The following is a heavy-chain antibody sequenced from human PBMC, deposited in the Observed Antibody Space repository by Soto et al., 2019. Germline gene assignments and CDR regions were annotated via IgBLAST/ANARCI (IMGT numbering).Heavy chain of an antibody. D-gene: IGHD3-22*01. CDR2: IVVGSGNT. Sequence: ASVKVSCKASGFTFTSSAVQWVRQARGQRLEWIGWIVVGSGNTNYAQKFQERVTITRDMSTSTAYMELSSLRSEDTAVYYCAASYYYDSSGYYQPPYYFDYWGQGTLVTVSS. CDR3: AASYYYDSSGYYQPPYYFDY. V-gene: IGHV1-58*01. CDR1: GFTFTSSA. J-gene: IGHJ4*02.